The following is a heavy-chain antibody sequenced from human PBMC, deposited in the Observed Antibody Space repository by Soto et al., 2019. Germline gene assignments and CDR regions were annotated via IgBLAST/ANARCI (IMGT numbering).Heavy chain of an antibody. D-gene: IGHD2-15*01. J-gene: IGHJ5*01. CDR2: INHSGST. V-gene: IGHV4-34*01. CDR3: ARGIVVVVAATTLATRPPYNWFDT. CDR1: GGSFSGYY. Sequence: PSETLSLTCAVYGGSFSGYYWSWIRQPPGKGLEWIGEINHSGSTNYNPSLKSRVTISVDTSKNQFSLKLSSVTAADTAVYYCARGIVVVVAATTLATRPPYNWFDTWG.